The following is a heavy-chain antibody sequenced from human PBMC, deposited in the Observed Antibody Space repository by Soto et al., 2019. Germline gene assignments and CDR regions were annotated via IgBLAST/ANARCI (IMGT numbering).Heavy chain of an antibody. CDR1: GFTFSSYG. CDR2: ISYDGSNK. Sequence: PGGSLRLSCAASGFTFSSYGMHWVRQAPGKGLEWVAVISYDGSNKYYAGSVKGRFTISRDNSKNTLYLQMNSLGAEDTAVYYCAKSPGGYYSFDIWGQGTMVTVSS. V-gene: IGHV3-30*18. J-gene: IGHJ3*02. CDR3: AKSPGGYYSFDI. D-gene: IGHD3-3*01.